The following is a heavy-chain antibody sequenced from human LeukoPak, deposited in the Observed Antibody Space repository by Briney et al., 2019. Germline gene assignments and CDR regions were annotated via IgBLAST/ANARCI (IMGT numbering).Heavy chain of an antibody. J-gene: IGHJ4*02. CDR3: ARQPSGWADY. CDR2: IYYSGST. D-gene: IGHD6-19*01. V-gene: IGHV4-39*01. CDR1: GGSISSSSYD. Sequence: SETLSLTCTVSGGSISSSSYDWRWIRQHPGKGLEWIGTIYYSGSTYYNPSLKSRVTISVDTSKNQFSLKLSSVTAADTAVYYCARQPSGWADYWGQGTLVTVSS.